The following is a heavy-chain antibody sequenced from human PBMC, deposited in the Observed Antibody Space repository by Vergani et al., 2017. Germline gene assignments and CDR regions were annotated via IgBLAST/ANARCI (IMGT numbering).Heavy chain of an antibody. J-gene: IGHJ6*02. CDR2: IWYDGSNK. Sequence: QVQLVESGGGVVQPGRSLRLSCAASGFRFSSYGMNWVRQAPGKGLEWVSVIWYDGSNKDYADSVKGRFTIPRDNSKNTLYLQMNSLRAEDTAVYYCARDGMDIEATTTDYYYYYGMDVWGQGTTVTVSS. V-gene: IGHV3-33*01. CDR1: GFRFSSYG. CDR3: ARDGMDIEATTTDYYYYYGMDV. D-gene: IGHD5-12*01.